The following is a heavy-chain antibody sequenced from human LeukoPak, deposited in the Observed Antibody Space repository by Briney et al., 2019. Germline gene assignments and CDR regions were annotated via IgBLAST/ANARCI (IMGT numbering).Heavy chain of an antibody. CDR2: MNPTSGKT. CDR1: VYTFTSYD. V-gene: IGHV1-8*01. J-gene: IGHJ4*02. CDR3: ARGSRYRSSDNCYHFDY. D-gene: IGHD2-2*01. Sequence: ASVKVSCKASVYTFTSYDINWVRQATGQGLEGMGWMNPTSGKTGYTQKFQGRVTMTSDTSTGTAYMEMSSLRSEDTAVYYCARGSRYRSSDNCYHFDYWGQGTLVTGSS.